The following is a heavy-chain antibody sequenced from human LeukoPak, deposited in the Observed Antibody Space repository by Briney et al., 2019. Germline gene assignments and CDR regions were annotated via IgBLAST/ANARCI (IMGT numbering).Heavy chain of an antibody. CDR2: IKSNRGGGTT. J-gene: IGHJ5*02. Sequence: PGGSLRLSCAASGFTFSSYAMSWVRRAPGKGLEWVGRIKSNRGGGTTDYAAAVKGRFTISRDDSKNTLFLQMNSLQSEDTGVYYCAHVETMTGLKLGSWGQGILVTVSS. V-gene: IGHV3-15*01. CDR3: AHVETMTGLKLGS. D-gene: IGHD3-22*01. CDR1: GFTFSSYA.